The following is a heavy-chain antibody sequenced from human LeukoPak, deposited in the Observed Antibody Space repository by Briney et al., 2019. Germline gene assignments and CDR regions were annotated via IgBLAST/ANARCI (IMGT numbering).Heavy chain of an antibody. J-gene: IGHJ4*02. Sequence: GSLRLSCAASGFTFSSYAMSWIRQPPGKGLEWIGEIHHSGSTKYNPSLKSRVTISVDTSKNQLSLKLSSVTAADTAVYYCARDDSVAGTAYDYWGQGTLVTVSS. D-gene: IGHD6-19*01. V-gene: IGHV4-34*01. CDR1: GFTFSSYA. CDR2: IHHSGST. CDR3: ARDDSVAGTAYDY.